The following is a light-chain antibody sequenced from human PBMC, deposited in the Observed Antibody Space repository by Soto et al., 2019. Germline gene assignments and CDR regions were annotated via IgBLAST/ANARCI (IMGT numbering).Light chain of an antibody. J-gene: IGKJ2*01. CDR1: QSVSSTS. CDR3: QQYVSSPPTYT. CDR2: AAS. V-gene: IGKV3-20*01. Sequence: EIVLTQSPGTLSLSPGERATLSCRASQSVSSTSLAWYQQKPGQAPRLLIYAASSRASGIPGRFSGSGSGTDFTLTISRLEPEDFAVDYCQQYVSSPPTYTFGQGTKLEIK.